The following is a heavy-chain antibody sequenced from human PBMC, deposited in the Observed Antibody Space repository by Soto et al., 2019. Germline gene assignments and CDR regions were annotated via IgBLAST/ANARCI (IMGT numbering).Heavy chain of an antibody. CDR1: GFTVSSNY. CDR2: IYTGGSI. D-gene: IGHD6-19*01. CDR3: ARENSDWRAFDS. Sequence: GGSLRLSCAASGFTVSSNYMNWVRQAPGKGLEWVSVIYTGGSIYYADSVKGRFTISRDKSKNTLYLQLNSLRAEDTTVYYCARENSDWRAFDSWGQGTLVTVSS. V-gene: IGHV3-66*01. J-gene: IGHJ4*02.